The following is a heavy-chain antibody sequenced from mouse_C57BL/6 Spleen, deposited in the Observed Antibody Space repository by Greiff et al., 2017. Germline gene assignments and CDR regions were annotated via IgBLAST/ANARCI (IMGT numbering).Heavy chain of an antibody. J-gene: IGHJ2*01. CDR2: IYPGDGDT. V-gene: IGHV1-82*01. CDR3: ARCEVTTRDFDY. CDR1: GYAFSSSW. D-gene: IGHD2-2*01. Sequence: QVQLQQSGPELVKPGASVKISCKASGYAFSSSWMNWVKQRPGKGLEWIGRIYPGDGDTNYNGKFKGKATLTADKSSSTAYMQLSSLTSEDSAVYFCARCEVTTRDFDYWGQGTTLTVSS.